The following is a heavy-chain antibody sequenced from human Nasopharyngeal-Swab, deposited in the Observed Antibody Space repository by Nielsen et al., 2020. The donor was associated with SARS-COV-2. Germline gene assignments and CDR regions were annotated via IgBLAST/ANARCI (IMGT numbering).Heavy chain of an antibody. CDR1: GFTFSSYA. CDR3: AKLSVGATTSNDAFDI. J-gene: IGHJ3*02. Sequence: GESLKISCAASGFTFSSYAMHWVRQAPGKGLEWVAVISYDGSNKYYADSVKGRFTISRDNSKNTLYLQMNSLRAEDTAVYYCAKLSVGATTSNDAFDIWGQGTMVTVSS. D-gene: IGHD1-26*01. V-gene: IGHV3-30*18. CDR2: ISYDGSNK.